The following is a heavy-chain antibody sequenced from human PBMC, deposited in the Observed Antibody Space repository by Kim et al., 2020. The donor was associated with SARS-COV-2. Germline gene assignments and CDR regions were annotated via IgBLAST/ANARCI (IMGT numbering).Heavy chain of an antibody. CDR3: AREWNQGWFDP. J-gene: IGHJ5*02. V-gene: IGHV3-64*01. CDR2: T. D-gene: IGHD1-1*01. Sequence: TYYANAVKGRFTISRDNSKNTLYLQMGSLRAEDMAVYYCAREWNQGWFDPWGQGTLVTVSS.